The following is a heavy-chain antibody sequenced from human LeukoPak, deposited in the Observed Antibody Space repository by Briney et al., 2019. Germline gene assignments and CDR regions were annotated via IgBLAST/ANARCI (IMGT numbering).Heavy chain of an antibody. CDR2: MSVYNGNT. V-gene: IGHV1-18*01. CDR1: GYTFTSHG. Sequence: ASVKVSCKASGYTFTSHGIIWVRQAPGQGLEWLGWMSVYNGNTNYAQKLQGRVAMTIDTSTSTAYMELRSLRSDDTALYYCARGPRDPSGYFDYWGQGTLVTVSS. J-gene: IGHJ4*02. D-gene: IGHD6-25*01. CDR3: ARGPRDPSGYFDY.